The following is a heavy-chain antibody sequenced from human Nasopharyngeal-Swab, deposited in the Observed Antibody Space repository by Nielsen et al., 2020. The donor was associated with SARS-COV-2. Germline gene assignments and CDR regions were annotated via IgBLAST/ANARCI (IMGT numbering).Heavy chain of an antibody. Sequence: GESLKIPCAASGFTFSSYGMHWVRQAPGKGLEWVAVISYDGSNKYYADSVKGRFTISRDNSKNTLYLQMNSLRAEDTAVYYCAKEAGYYDILTGYYLSLGCGMDVWGQGTTVTVSS. CDR1: GFTFSSYG. V-gene: IGHV3-30*18. J-gene: IGHJ6*02. CDR2: ISYDGSNK. CDR3: AKEAGYYDILTGYYLSLGCGMDV. D-gene: IGHD3-9*01.